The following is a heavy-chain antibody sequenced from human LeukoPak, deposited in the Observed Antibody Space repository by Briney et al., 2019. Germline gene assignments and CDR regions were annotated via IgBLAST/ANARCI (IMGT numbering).Heavy chain of an antibody. Sequence: PGGSLRLSCAASGFTFSSYDMNWVRQAPGKGLEWVSYISRSGSTIYYADSVKGRFTISRDNAKDSLHLQMNSLRAEDTAVYYCGREGWLPYWGQGTLVTVSS. V-gene: IGHV3-48*03. CDR1: GFTFSSYD. CDR2: ISRSGSTI. D-gene: IGHD5-24*01. J-gene: IGHJ4*02. CDR3: GREGWLPY.